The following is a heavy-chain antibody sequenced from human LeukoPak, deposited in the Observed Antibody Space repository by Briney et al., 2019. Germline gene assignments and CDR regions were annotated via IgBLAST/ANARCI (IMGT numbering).Heavy chain of an antibody. D-gene: IGHD3-10*01. CDR3: VKVAKFYYGSESYYFFEH. CDR2: IDQDAIEK. J-gene: IGHJ4*02. Sequence: GGSLRLSCEASGFTFSTFWMSWVRQTPGKGLEWVANIDQDAIEKYYVDSVKGRFTISRDNAKNSVYLQMNSLRVEDTAIYYCVKVAKFYYGSESYYFFEHWGQGTPVTASS. V-gene: IGHV3-7*01. CDR1: GFTFSTFW.